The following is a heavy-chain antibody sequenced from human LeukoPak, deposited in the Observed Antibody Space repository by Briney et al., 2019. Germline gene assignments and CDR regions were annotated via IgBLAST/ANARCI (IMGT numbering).Heavy chain of an antibody. J-gene: IGHJ4*02. CDR3: ARSKAFRRDGYNFGY. V-gene: IGHV1-2*02. CDR1: GYTFTGYF. CDR2: INPNSGGT. Sequence: ASVKVSCKASGYTFTGYFMHWVRQAPGQGLEWMGWINPNSGGTSYLQNFQGRVTMTRDTSISTAYMDLSRLRSDDTAVYYCARSKAFRRDGYNFGYWGQGTLVTVSS. D-gene: IGHD5-24*01.